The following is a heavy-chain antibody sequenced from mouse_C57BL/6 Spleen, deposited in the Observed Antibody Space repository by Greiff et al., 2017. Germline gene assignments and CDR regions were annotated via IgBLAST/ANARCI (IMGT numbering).Heavy chain of an antibody. CDR3: ARGYYGSNYYAMDY. D-gene: IGHD1-1*01. V-gene: IGHV1-47*01. CDR2: FHPYNDDT. J-gene: IGHJ4*01. Sequence: QVQLKESGAELVKPGASVKMSCKASGYTFTTYPIEWMKQNHGKSLEWIGNFHPYNDDTKYNEKFKGKATLTVEKSSSTVYLELSRLTSDDSAVYYCARGYYGSNYYAMDYWGQGTSVTVSS. CDR1: GYTFTTYP.